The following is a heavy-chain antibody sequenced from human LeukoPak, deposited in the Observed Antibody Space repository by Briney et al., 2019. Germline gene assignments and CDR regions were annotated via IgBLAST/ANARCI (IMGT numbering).Heavy chain of an antibody. CDR3: ARAPDTAMVPFYYGMDV. CDR1: GGPISSYY. CDR2: IYYSGST. V-gene: IGHV4-59*01. J-gene: IGHJ6*02. D-gene: IGHD5-18*01. Sequence: SETLSLTCTVSGGPISSYYWSWIRQPPGKGLEWIGYIYYSGSTNYNPSLKSRVTISVDTSKNQFSLKLSSVTAADTAVYYCARAPDTAMVPFYYGMDVWGQGTTVTVSS.